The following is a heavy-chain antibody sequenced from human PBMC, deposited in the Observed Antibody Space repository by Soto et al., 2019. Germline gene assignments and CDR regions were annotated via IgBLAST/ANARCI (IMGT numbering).Heavy chain of an antibody. Sequence: GGSLRLSCAASGFTFSSYGMHWVRQAPGKGLEWVAVIWYDGSNKYYADSVKGRFTISRDNSKNTLYLQMNSLRAEDTAVYYCARSPDYGDYVPKYYYGMDVWGQGTTVTVSS. J-gene: IGHJ6*02. D-gene: IGHD4-17*01. CDR3: ARSPDYGDYVPKYYYGMDV. V-gene: IGHV3-33*01. CDR2: IWYDGSNK. CDR1: GFTFSSYG.